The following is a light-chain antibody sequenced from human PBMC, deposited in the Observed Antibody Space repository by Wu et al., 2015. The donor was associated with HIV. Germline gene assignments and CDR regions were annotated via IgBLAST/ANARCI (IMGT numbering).Light chain of an antibody. CDR1: QSITSNY. Sequence: EIVLTQSPGTLSLSLGERATLSCRASQSITSNYLAWYQQKPGQAPRLLIYGASTRATGVPARFSGSGSGTEFTLTISRVQSEDFAVYYCQQYNNWPPPLTFGPGTKVDIK. J-gene: IGKJ3*01. V-gene: IGKV3-15*01. CDR3: QQYNNWPPPLT. CDR2: GAS.